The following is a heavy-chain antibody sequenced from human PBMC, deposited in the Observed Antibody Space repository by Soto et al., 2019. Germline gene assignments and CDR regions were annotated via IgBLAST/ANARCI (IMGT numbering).Heavy chain of an antibody. CDR3: ASNLYSSLAVVTATFFDY. CDR1: GGTFSSYA. CDR2: IIPIFGTA. D-gene: IGHD2-21*02. Sequence: GASVKVSCKASGGTFSSYAISWVRQAPGQGLEWMGGIIPIFGTANYAQKFQGRVTITADESTSTAYMELSSLRSEDTAVYYCASNLYSSLAVVTATFFDYWGQGTLVTVSS. V-gene: IGHV1-69*13. J-gene: IGHJ4*02.